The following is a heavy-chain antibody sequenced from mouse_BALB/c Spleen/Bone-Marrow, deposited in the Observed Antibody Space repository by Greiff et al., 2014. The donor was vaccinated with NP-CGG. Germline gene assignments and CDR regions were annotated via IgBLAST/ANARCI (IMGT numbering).Heavy chain of an antibody. CDR2: IDPANGDT. Sequence: EVQLVESGAELAKPGASVKLSCTASGFNIKDTYMHWVKQRPEQGLEWIGRIDPANGDTKYDPKFQGKATITADTSSNTAYLQPSSLTSEDTAVYYCTKPSFYYGSSYWYFDVWGAGTTVTVSS. V-gene: IGHV14-3*02. CDR1: GFNIKDTY. J-gene: IGHJ1*01. D-gene: IGHD1-1*01. CDR3: TKPSFYYGSSYWYFDV.